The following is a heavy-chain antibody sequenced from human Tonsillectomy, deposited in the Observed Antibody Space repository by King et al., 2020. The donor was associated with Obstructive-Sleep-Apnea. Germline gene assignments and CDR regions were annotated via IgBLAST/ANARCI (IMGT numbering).Heavy chain of an antibody. CDR3: ARVGYCSSTSCLNYDY. CDR2: IFSNDEK. CDR1: GFSLSNAGMA. D-gene: IGHD2-2*01. J-gene: IGHJ4*02. V-gene: IGHV2-26*01. Sequence: TLKESGPVLVKPTETLTLTCTVSGFSLSNAGMAVSWIRQPPGKALEWLAHIFSNDEKSYSTSLKIRLTISKDTSKSQVVLIMTNMDPVYTPTYYCARVGYCSSTSCLNYDYWGQGTLVTVSS.